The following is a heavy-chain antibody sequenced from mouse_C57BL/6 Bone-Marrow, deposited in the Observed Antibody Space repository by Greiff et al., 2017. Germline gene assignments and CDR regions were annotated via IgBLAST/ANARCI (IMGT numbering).Heavy chain of an antibody. D-gene: IGHD1-1*01. V-gene: IGHV1-64*01. CDR2: IHPNSGST. J-gene: IGHJ1*03. CDR3: ARLDSSYVDWYFDL. Sequence: VQLQQPGAELVKPGASVKLSCKASGYSFTSYWMHWVKQRPGQGREWIGMIHPNSGSTNYNQKFTNKATLTVDKSSSTAYMQHSSLTTEDSAVYDCARLDSSYVDWYFDLWGTGTTVTVSS. CDR1: GYSFTSYW.